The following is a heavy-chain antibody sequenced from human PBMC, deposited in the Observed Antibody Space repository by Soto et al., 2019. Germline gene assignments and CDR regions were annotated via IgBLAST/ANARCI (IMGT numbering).Heavy chain of an antibody. J-gene: IGHJ5*02. Sequence: SQTLSLTCAISGDSVSSYSAAWNWIRQSPSGGLEWLGRTYYRSRFFSDYAESVKSRIIINPDTSKNQFSLQLKSVTPEDTAVYYCVRDRYSSSGWFDPWGQGTPVTVST. CDR1: GDSVSSYSAA. CDR2: TYYRSRFFS. V-gene: IGHV6-1*01. D-gene: IGHD3-10*01. CDR3: VRDRYSSSGWFDP.